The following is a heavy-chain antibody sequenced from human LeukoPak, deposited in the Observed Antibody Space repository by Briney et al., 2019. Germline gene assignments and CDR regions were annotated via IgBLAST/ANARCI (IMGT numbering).Heavy chain of an antibody. Sequence: HGESLKISCKGSGYSFTSYWIGWVRQMPGKGLEWMGIIYPGDSDTRYSPSFQGQVTISADKSISTAYLQWSSLQASDTAMYYCASARPAFGEEGDYWGQGTLVTVSS. J-gene: IGHJ4*02. D-gene: IGHD3-10*01. V-gene: IGHV5-51*01. CDR1: GYSFTSYW. CDR2: IYPGDSDT. CDR3: ASARPAFGEEGDY.